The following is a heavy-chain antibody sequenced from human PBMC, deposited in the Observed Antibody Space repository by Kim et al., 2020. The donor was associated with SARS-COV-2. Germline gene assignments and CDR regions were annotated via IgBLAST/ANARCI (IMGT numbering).Heavy chain of an antibody. Sequence: GGSLRLSCAASGFRFTTYAMTWVRQAPGKGLEWVSSISDSGDSTYYADSVKGRFTISRDNSKNTLYLQINSLRAEDTAVYYCAKDPRTSPGWGAFDIWGQGTMVTVSS. V-gene: IGHV3-23*01. J-gene: IGHJ3*02. CDR2: ISDSGDST. CDR1: GFRFTTYA. CDR3: AKDPRTSPGWGAFDI. D-gene: IGHD3-16*01.